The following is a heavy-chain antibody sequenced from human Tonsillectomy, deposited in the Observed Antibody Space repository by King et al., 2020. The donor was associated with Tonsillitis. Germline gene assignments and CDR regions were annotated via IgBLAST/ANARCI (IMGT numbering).Heavy chain of an antibody. V-gene: IGHV3-30*02. CDR3: AKDGWTSQQYRGNYFDD. CDR1: GFTFISYG. J-gene: IGHJ4*02. D-gene: IGHD1-26*01. CDR2: IRYDGSNE. Sequence: QVQLVESGGGVVQPGGSLRLSCAASGFTFISYGMHWVRQAPGKGLEWVAFIRYDGSNEYYADSVKGRFTISRDNSKNTLYLQMNSLRAEDTAVYYCAKDGWTSQQYRGNYFDDGGQGTLVTVSS.